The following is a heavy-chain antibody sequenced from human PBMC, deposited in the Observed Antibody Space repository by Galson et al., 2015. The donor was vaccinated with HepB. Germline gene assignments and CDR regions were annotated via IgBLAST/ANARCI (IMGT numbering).Heavy chain of an antibody. J-gene: IGHJ3*02. CDR1: GFTFSRYS. V-gene: IGHV3-21*01. CDR2: TTKSSTYK. Sequence: SLRLSCAASGFTFSRYSMNWVRQAPGKGLEWVSSTTKSSTYKYYADSVKGRFTISRDNAKNSLYLQMNGLRAEDTAIYYCAREYSGTSFGSFEIWGQGTAVTVSS. CDR3: AREYSGTSFGSFEI. D-gene: IGHD1-26*01.